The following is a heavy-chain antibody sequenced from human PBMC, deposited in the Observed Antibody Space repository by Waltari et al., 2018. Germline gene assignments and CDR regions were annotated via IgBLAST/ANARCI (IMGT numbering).Heavy chain of an antibody. Sequence: QVQLQESGPGLVKPSETLSLTCGVSGDSLSDNSYWNWIRQPPGKGLEWIANFHGNSANTDYNPSLKSRVTISKDTSKNHFFLKLNAVTAADTAVYFCARGRFSGTLFFDHWGQGLLVTVSS. D-gene: IGHD5-12*01. CDR1: GDSLSDNSY. J-gene: IGHJ4*02. CDR3: ARGRFSGTLFFDH. V-gene: IGHV4-61*03. CDR2: FHGNSANT.